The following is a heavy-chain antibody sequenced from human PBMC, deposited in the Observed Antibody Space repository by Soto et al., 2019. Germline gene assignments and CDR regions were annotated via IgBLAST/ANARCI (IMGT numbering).Heavy chain of an antibody. CDR3: ARIGQWLVSNFDY. J-gene: IGHJ4*02. Sequence: SETLSLTCTVSGGSISSSSYYWGWIRQPPGKGLEWIGSIYYSGSTYYNPSLKSRVTISVDTSKNQFSLKLSSVTAADTAVYYCARIGQWLVSNFDYWGQGTLVTVSS. V-gene: IGHV4-39*01. CDR1: GGSISSSSYY. D-gene: IGHD6-19*01. CDR2: IYYSGST.